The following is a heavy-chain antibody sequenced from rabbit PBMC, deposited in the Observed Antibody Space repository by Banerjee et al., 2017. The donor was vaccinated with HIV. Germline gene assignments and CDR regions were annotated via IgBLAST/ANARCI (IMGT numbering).Heavy chain of an antibody. CDR2: IWSGGST. CDR3: VREPPYSAWGGVFNF. V-gene: IGHV1S33*01. Sequence: QEQLEESGGGLVQPGGTLTLTCTASGLDFSSYHMGWVRQAPGKGLEWIGVIWSGGSTDYASWVNGRFTISRDTNENTVSLQMNSLTVADTATYFCVREPPYSAWGGVFNFWGPGTLVTVS. CDR1: GLDFSSYH. J-gene: IGHJ4*01. D-gene: IGHD4-1*01.